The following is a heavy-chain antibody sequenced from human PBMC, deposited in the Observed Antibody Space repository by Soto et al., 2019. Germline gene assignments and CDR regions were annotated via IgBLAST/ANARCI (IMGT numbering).Heavy chain of an antibody. J-gene: IGHJ3*02. V-gene: IGHV1-24*01. Sequence: ASVKVSCKVSGYTLTELSMHWVRRAPGKGFEWMGGFDPEDGETIYAQKFQGRVTMTEDTSTDTAYMELSSLRSEDTAVYYCATARPGVAAVVPDAFDIWGQGTMVTVSS. CDR2: FDPEDGET. D-gene: IGHD6-13*01. CDR1: GYTLTELS. CDR3: ATARPGVAAVVPDAFDI.